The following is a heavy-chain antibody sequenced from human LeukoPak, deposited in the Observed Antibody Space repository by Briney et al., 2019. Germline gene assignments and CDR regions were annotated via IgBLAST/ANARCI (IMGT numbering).Heavy chain of an antibody. D-gene: IGHD3-22*01. V-gene: IGHV3-23*01. Sequence: GGSLRLSCAASGFTFSSYGMSWVRQAPGKGLEWVSAISGSGGSTYYADSVKGRFTISRDNSKNTLYLQMSGLRAEDTAVYYCAKNAYYYDSSGYYYFDYWGQGTLVTVSS. CDR2: ISGSGGST. CDR1: GFTFSSYG. J-gene: IGHJ4*02. CDR3: AKNAYYYDSSGYYYFDY.